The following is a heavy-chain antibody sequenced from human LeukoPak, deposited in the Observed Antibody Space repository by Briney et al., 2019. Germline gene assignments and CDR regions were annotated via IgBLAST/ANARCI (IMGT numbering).Heavy chain of an antibody. V-gene: IGHV1-69*13. Sequence: SVKVSCKASGGTFSSYAISWVRQAPGQGLEWMGGIIPIFGTANYAQKFQGRVTITADESTSTAYMELSSLRSDDTAVYYCARVYIVVVPAPTDAFDIWGQGTMVTVSS. D-gene: IGHD2-2*01. CDR2: IIPIFGTA. J-gene: IGHJ3*02. CDR3: ARVYIVVVPAPTDAFDI. CDR1: GGTFSSYA.